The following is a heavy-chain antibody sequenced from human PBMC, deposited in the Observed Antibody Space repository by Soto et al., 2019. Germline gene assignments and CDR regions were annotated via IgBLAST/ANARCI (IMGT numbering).Heavy chain of an antibody. CDR1: GFPFSDYG. CDR2: ISHEGGTQ. V-gene: IGHV3-30*18. CDR3: AKEGSPKVSRWDDY. Sequence: QVQLAESGGGVVQPGGSLRLSCAASGFPFSDYGIDWIRQAPGKGLEWVAVISHEGGTQYYADSVRGRFTVSRDNSKKIVYLQMDSLRPEDTAVYFCAKEGSPKVSRWDDYWGQGTLVTVSS. J-gene: IGHJ4*02. D-gene: IGHD1-26*01.